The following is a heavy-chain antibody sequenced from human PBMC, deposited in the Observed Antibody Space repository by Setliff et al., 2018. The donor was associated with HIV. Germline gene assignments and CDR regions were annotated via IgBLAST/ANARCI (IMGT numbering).Heavy chain of an antibody. CDR1: GYTLTSYG. J-gene: IGHJ6*03. D-gene: IGHD6-19*01. Sequence: ASVKVSCKASGYTLTSYGISWVRQAPGQGLEWMGWISAYNGNTNYAQKLQGRVTMTTDTSTSTAYMELRSLGSDDTAVYYCARCGGCSGWSYYYYYYMDVWGKGTTVTVSS. CDR2: ISAYNGNT. V-gene: IGHV1-18*01. CDR3: ARCGGCSGWSYYYYYYMDV.